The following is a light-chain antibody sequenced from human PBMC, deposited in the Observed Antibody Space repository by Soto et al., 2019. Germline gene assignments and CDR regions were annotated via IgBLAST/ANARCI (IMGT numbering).Light chain of an antibody. J-gene: IGKJ4*01. CDR2: ATS. Sequence: AIQMNQSPSSMSASVGNRVTITCRASQGIRNDLGWYQQKPGKAPNILIYATSSLQGGVPSRFSVSGSGTDFTLTISSLQNEDFATYYCLQDNSYPLTFGGGTKVDIK. V-gene: IGKV1-6*01. CDR1: QGIRND. CDR3: LQDNSYPLT.